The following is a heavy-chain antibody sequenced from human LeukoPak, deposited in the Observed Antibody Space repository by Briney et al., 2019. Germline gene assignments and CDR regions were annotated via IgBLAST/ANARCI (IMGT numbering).Heavy chain of an antibody. J-gene: IGHJ4*02. D-gene: IGHD3-9*01. V-gene: IGHV4-31*03. CDR3: ARDGDDILTGYLDY. Sequence: KPSQTLSLTCTVSGGSISSGGYYWSWTRQHPGKGLEWIGYIYYSGSTYYNPSLKSRVTISVDTSKNQFSLKLSSVTAADTAVYYCARDGDDILTGYLDYWGQGTLVTVSS. CDR2: IYYSGST. CDR1: GGSISSGGYY.